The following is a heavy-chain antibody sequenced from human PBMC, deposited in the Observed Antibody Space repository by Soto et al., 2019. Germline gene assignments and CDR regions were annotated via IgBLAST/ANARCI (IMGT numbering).Heavy chain of an antibody. J-gene: IGHJ6*02. V-gene: IGHV4-61*01. CDR1: GGSVSSGSYY. D-gene: IGHD2-2*01. CDR2: IYYSGST. CDR3: ARDPLVDYYYYGMDV. Sequence: SETLSLTCTVSGGSVSSGSYYWSWIRQPPGKGLEWIGYIYYSGSTNYNPSLKSRVTISVDTSKNQFSLKLSSVTAADTAVYYCARDPLVDYYYYGMDVWGQGTTVTVSS.